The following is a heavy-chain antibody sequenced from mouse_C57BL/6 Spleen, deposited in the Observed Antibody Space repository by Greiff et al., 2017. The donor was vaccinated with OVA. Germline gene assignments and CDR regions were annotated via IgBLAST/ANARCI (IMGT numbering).Heavy chain of an antibody. CDR1: GYTFTSYW. J-gene: IGHJ2*01. Sequence: VKLQQPGAELVRPGTSVKLSCKASGYTFTSYWMHWVKQRPGQGLEWIGVIDPSDSYTNYNQKFKGKATLTVDTSSSTAYMQLSSLTSEDSAVYYCARNWDDPFDYWGQGTTLTVSS. CDR2: IDPSDSYT. V-gene: IGHV1-59*01. CDR3: ARNWDDPFDY. D-gene: IGHD4-1*01.